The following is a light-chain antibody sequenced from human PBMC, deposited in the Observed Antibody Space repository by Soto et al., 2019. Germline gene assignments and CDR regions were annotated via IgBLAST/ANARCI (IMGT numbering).Light chain of an antibody. CDR1: NSNIGSNY. CDR2: RND. V-gene: IGLV1-47*01. CDR3: AAWDDSLNTYVV. Sequence: QSVLTQPPSASGTPGQTVTIPCSGSNSNIGSNYVYWFQQLPGTAPKLLIYRNDQRPSGVPDRFSGSKSGTSASLAISVLRSKDEAEYFCAAWDDSLNTYVVFGGGTKLTVL. J-gene: IGLJ2*01.